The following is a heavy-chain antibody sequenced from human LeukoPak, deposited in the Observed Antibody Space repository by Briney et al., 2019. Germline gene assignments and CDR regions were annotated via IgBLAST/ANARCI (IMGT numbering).Heavy chain of an antibody. J-gene: IGHJ6*02. D-gene: IGHD6-6*01. CDR1: GGSISSYY. CDR3: ARLGWYSSSSVYYYGMDV. V-gene: IGHV4-59*01. CDR2: IYYSGST. Sequence: SETLSLTCTVSGGSISSYYWSWIRQPPGKGLEWIGYIYYSGSTNYNPSLKSRVTISVDTSKNQFSLKLSSVTAADTAVYYCARLGWYSSSSVYYYGMDVWGQGTTVTVSS.